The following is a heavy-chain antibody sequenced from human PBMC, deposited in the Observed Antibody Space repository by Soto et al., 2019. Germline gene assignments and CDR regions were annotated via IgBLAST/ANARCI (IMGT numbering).Heavy chain of an antibody. CDR3: AKDTEGVVMAAASIFDY. J-gene: IGHJ4*02. V-gene: IGHV3-23*01. CDR1: GFTFSNYA. Sequence: HPGGSLRLSCAASGFTFSNYAMSWVRQAPGKGLEWVSVVTNTGGTAYYADAVKGRFTISRDNSKNTLYLQMNSLRVEDSAIYYCAKDTEGVVMAAASIFDYWGQGTLVTVSS. CDR2: VTNTGGTA. D-gene: IGHD2-15*01.